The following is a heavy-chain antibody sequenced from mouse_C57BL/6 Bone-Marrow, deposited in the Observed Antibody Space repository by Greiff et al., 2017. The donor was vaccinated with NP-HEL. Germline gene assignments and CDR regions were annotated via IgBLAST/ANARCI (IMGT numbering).Heavy chain of an antibody. CDR3: ARSTVVYFDY. J-gene: IGHJ2*01. D-gene: IGHD1-1*01. Sequence: QVQLQQSGAELVRPGASVKLSCKASGYTFTDYYINWVKQRPGQGLEWIARIYPGSGNTYYNEKFKGKATLTAEKSSSTAYMQLSSLTSEDSAVYFCARSTVVYFDYWGQGTTLTVSS. CDR1: GYTFTDYY. V-gene: IGHV1-76*01. CDR2: IYPGSGNT.